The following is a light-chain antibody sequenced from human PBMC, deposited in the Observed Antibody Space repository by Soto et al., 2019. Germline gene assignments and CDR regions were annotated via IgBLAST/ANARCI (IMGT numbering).Light chain of an antibody. Sequence: DIQMTQSPSSLYASVGDRVTITCRTSQSISSNLNWYQQRPGKAPNLLIYSASTSQSGVPSRFAGSGSGTDFTFTISSLQPEDFATYYCQQSYRTPYTFTQGTKVEIK. CDR3: QQSYRTPYT. J-gene: IGKJ2*01. V-gene: IGKV1-39*01. CDR2: SAS. CDR1: QSISSN.